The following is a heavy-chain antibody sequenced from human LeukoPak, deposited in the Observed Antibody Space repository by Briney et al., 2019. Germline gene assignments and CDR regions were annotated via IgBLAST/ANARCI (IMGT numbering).Heavy chain of an antibody. CDR3: ARVVPEGYSDY. Sequence: SETLSLTCTVSGGSISSYYWGWIRQPPGKGLEWIGYIYYSGSTNYNPSLKSRVTLSVDTSKNQFSLKLSSVTAADTAVYYCARVVPEGYSDYWGQGTLVTVSS. CDR2: IYYSGST. D-gene: IGHD2-2*02. CDR1: GGSISSYY. J-gene: IGHJ4*02. V-gene: IGHV4-59*01.